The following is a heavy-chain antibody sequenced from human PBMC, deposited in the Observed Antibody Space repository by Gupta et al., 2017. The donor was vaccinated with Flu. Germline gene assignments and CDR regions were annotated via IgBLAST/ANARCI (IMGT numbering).Heavy chain of an antibody. D-gene: IGHD2-21*02. J-gene: IGHJ4*02. CDR3: ASEVVTATALDY. CDR2: ISSSSSYI. CDR1: GFTFSSYS. V-gene: IGHV3-21*02. Sequence: EVQLVESGGGLVNPGGSLRLSCAASGFTFSSYSMNWVRQAAGKGLEWVSSISSSSSYIYYADSVKGRFTISRDNAKNSLYLQMNSLRAEDTAVYYCASEVVTATALDYWGQGTLVTVSS.